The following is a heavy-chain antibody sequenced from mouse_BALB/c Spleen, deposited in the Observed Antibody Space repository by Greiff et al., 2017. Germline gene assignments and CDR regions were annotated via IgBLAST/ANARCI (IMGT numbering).Heavy chain of an antibody. CDR3: ARGGYGNSYAMDY. CDR2: ISTYYGDA. CDR1: GYTFTDYA. Sequence: QVQLKQSGAELVRPGVSVKISCKGSGYTFTDYAMHWVKQSHAKSLEWIGVISTYYGDASYNQKFKGKATMTVDKSSSTAYMELARLTSEDSAIYYCARGGYGNSYAMDYWGQGTSVTVSS. J-gene: IGHJ4*01. V-gene: IGHV1S137*01. D-gene: IGHD2-10*02.